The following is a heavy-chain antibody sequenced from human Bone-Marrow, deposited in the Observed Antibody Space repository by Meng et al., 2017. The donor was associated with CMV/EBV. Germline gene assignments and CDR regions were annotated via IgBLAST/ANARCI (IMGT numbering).Heavy chain of an antibody. CDR1: GGSFSGYY. J-gene: IGHJ6*02. CDR2: INHSGST. D-gene: IGHD3-22*01. Sequence: SQTLSLTCAVYGGSFSGYYWSWIRQPPGKGLEWIGEINHSGSTNYNPSLKSRVTISVDTSKNQFSLKLSSVTAADTAVYYCARGLGGYYDSSGYYSRYYYGMDVWGQGTTVTVSS. CDR3: ARGLGGYYDSSGYYSRYYYGMDV. V-gene: IGHV4-34*01.